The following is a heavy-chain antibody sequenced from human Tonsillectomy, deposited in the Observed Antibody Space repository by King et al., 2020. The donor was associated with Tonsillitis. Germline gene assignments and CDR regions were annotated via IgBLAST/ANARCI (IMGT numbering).Heavy chain of an antibody. CDR2: ISTTSTYI. V-gene: IGHV3-21*01. D-gene: IGHD4-23*01. CDR3: ARDRARTAHVGGLDV. Sequence: EVQLVESGGGLVKPGGSLRLSCAASGFTFSTYSMNWVRQAPGKGLEWVSYISTTSTYIYYADSVQGRFIISRDNAKNSLHLQMHSLRAEDTAVYFCARDRARTAHVGGLDVWGQGTTVTVSS. J-gene: IGHJ6*02. CDR1: GFTFSTYS.